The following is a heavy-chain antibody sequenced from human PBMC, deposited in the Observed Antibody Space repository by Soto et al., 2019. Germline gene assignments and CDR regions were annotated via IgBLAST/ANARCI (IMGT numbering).Heavy chain of an antibody. V-gene: IGHV4-34*01. CDR2: INHSGSA. Sequence: SETLSLTCAVYGESFSGYIWTWIRQTPGKGLQWIGQINHSGSASYNPSLKSRVTISVHTSNSQFSLELSSVTAADTAVYYCARGFITGSHYWGGWYSFDSGGQGTQVTVSS. CDR3: ARGFITGSHYWGGWYSFDS. D-gene: IGHD6-19*01. CDR1: GESFSGYI. J-gene: IGHJ4*02.